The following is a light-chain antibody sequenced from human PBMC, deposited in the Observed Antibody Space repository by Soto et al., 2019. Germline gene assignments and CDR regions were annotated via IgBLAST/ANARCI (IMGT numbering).Light chain of an antibody. V-gene: IGKV4-1*01. J-gene: IGKJ4*01. Sequence: DFVMTQSPDSLAVSLGERATINCKSSPSVLKRSNNKNYLAWYQQKPGQPPKLLISWASTRESGVPDRFSGSGSGTDFTLTISSLQAEDVAVYYCQQHYSNPLTFGGGTKVEIK. CDR1: PSVLKRSNNKNY. CDR3: QQHYSNPLT. CDR2: WAS.